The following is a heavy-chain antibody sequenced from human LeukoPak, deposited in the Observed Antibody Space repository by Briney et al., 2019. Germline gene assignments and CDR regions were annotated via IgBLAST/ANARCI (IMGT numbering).Heavy chain of an antibody. CDR3: ARHPDFWSGYRYYYYMDV. V-gene: IGHV4-34*01. CDR1: GGSFSGYY. Sequence: SETLSLTCAVYGGSFSGYYWSWIRQPPGKGLEWIGEINHSGSTNYNPSLKSRVTISVDTSKNQFSLKLSSVTAADTAVYYCARHPDFWSGYRYYYYMDVWGKGTTVTVSS. D-gene: IGHD3-3*01. J-gene: IGHJ6*03. CDR2: INHSGST.